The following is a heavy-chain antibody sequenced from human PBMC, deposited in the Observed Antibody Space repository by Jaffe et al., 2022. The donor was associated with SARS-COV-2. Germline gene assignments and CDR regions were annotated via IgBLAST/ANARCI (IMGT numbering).Heavy chain of an antibody. CDR1: GDSIRSNSYY. V-gene: IGHV4-39*01. D-gene: IGHD2-8*01. CDR2: FYYSGTT. CDR3: ARQDQAYGPHDFDS. Sequence: QLQLQESGPGLVKPSETLSLTCTVSGDSIRSNSYYWGWIRQPPGKGLEWIGSFYYSGTTYYNPSLRSRVTTSVDTSKNQFSLKLSSVTAADTAVYYCARQDQAYGPHDFDSWGQGTLVTVSS. J-gene: IGHJ4*02.